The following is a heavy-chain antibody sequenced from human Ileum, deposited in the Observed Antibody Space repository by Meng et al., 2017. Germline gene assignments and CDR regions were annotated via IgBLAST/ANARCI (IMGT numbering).Heavy chain of an antibody. D-gene: IGHD1-26*01. CDR2: AST. CDR3: ARDHMGSLDY. Sequence: QVQLQESGPGLVRPSETLSLICTVSGGSVSRAGYQWGWIRQPPGKGLEWIGYASTNYNPSPKSRVTISLDTSRNQFSLSLSSVTAADTAVYYCARDHMGSLDYWGQGILVTVFS. CDR1: GGSVSRAGYQ. J-gene: IGHJ4*02. V-gene: IGHV4-61*08.